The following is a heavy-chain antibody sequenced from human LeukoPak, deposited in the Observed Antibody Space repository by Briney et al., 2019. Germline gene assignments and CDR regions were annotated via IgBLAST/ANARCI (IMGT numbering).Heavy chain of an antibody. J-gene: IGHJ6*01. CDR3: GRGPRYCGGGSCYLSGMDV. CDR1: GFTFSDYY. V-gene: IGHV3-11*01. D-gene: IGHD2-15*01. CDR2: ISSSGSNI. Sequence: GGSLRLSCAASGFTFSDYYMSWIRHAPGEGREWVSYISSSGSNIYYADSVKGRFTISRVNAKNSLYLKMNSLSAEETAAYYCGRGPRYCGGGSCYLSGMDVWGQGNRVTVSS.